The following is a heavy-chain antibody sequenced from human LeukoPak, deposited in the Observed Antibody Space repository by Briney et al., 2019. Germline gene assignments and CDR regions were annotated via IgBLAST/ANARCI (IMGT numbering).Heavy chain of an antibody. CDR3: ARGVVVPAEDYYYMDV. J-gene: IGHJ6*03. Sequence: SETLSLTCTVSGGSISSYYWSWIRQPAGKGLEWIGRIYTSGSTNYNPSLKSRVTMSVDTSKNQFSLKLSPVTAADTAVYYCARGVVVPAEDYYYMDVWGKGTTVTVSS. D-gene: IGHD2-2*01. V-gene: IGHV4-4*07. CDR1: GGSISSYY. CDR2: IYTSGST.